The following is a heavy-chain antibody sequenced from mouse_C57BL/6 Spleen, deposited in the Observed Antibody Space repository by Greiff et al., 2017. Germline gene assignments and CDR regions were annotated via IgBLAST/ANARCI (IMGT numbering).Heavy chain of an antibody. CDR2: FYPGSGSI. CDR3: ARHEVYYYGSSSDWYFDV. V-gene: IGHV1-62-2*01. D-gene: IGHD1-1*01. CDR1: GYTFTEYT. J-gene: IGHJ1*03. Sequence: VQLQQSGAELVKPGASVKLSCKASGYTFTEYTIHWVKQRSGQGLEWIGWFYPGSGSIKYNEKFKDKATLTADKSSSTVYMELSRLTSEDSAVYFCARHEVYYYGSSSDWYFDVWGTGTTVTVSS.